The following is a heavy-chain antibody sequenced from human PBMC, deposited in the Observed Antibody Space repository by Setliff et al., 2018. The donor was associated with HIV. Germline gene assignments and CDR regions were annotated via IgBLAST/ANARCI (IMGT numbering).Heavy chain of an antibody. D-gene: IGHD1-20*01. CDR1: GFTFSSYA. V-gene: IGHV3-23*01. J-gene: IGHJ3*02. CDR2: ISGSGGST. Sequence: VGSLRLSCADSGFTFSSYAMSWVRQAPGKGLEWVSAISGSGGSTYYADSVKGRFTISRDNSKNTLYLQMNSLRAEDTAVYYCAKERQIDKTNWNDAFDIWGQGTMVTVSS. CDR3: AKERQIDKTNWNDAFDI.